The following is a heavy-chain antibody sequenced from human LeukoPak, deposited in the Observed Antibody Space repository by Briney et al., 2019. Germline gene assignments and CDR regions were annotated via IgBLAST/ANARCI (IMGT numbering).Heavy chain of an antibody. Sequence: SETLSLTCAVSGGSFTSFYWSWIRQPAGEGLEYIGRMFGSGSTNYSPSLKSRVTISVDASKNHFSLKLTSVTAADTAVYYCARGRFPVGYYDHWGQGFLVTVSS. D-gene: IGHD3-10*01. V-gene: IGHV4-4*07. J-gene: IGHJ4*02. CDR1: GGSFTSFY. CDR2: MFGSGST. CDR3: ARGRFPVGYYDH.